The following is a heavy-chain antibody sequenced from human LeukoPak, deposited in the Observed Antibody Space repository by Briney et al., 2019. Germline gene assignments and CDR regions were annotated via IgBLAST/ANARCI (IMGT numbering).Heavy chain of an antibody. V-gene: IGHV3-7*01. CDR3: ARDWPYSSGWFPNWFDP. Sequence: PGGSLRLSCAASGFTVSSNYMSWVRQAPGKGLEWVANIKQDGSEKYYVDSVKGRFTISRDNAKNSLYLQMNSLRAEDTAVYYCARDWPYSSGWFPNWFDPWGQGTLVTVSS. CDR1: GFTVSSNY. CDR2: IKQDGSEK. J-gene: IGHJ5*02. D-gene: IGHD6-19*01.